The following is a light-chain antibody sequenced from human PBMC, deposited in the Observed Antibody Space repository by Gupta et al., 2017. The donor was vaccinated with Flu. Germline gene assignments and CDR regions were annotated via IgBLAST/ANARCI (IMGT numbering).Light chain of an antibody. CDR2: EVS. Sequence: QSALTQPASVSGSPGQSITISCTGTSSDVGGYNYVSWYQQHPGKAPILMMYEVSNRPSGVSNRFSGSKSGNTASLTISGLQAEDEAEYYCSSYKSSSTVFGGGTKLTV. CDR3: SSYKSSSTV. J-gene: IGLJ3*02. V-gene: IGLV2-14*01. CDR1: SSDVGGYNY.